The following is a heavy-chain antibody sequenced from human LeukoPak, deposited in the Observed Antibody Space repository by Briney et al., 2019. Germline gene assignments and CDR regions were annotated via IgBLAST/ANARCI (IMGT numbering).Heavy chain of an antibody. J-gene: IGHJ4*02. CDR2: IYHTGST. CDR1: GDSMISTNW. V-gene: IGHV4-4*02. CDR3: AGRGGFFDF. D-gene: IGHD3-16*01. Sequence: SETLSLTCAVSGDSMISTNWWSWVRQPPGKGLELIGEIYHTGSTNYNPSLQSRVTISIDKSKNQFSLRLSSVTAADTAFYYCAGRGGFFDFWGQGTLVTVSS.